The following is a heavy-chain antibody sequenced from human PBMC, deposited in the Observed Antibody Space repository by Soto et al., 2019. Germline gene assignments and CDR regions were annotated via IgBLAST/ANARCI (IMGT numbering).Heavy chain of an antibody. CDR2: IIPIFGAA. CDR3: ARGPNIVVVPAATPRGFDP. J-gene: IGHJ5*02. Sequence: ASVKVSCKASGGTFSSYAISWVRQAPGQGLEWMGGIIPIFGAANYAQKFQGRVTITADESTSTAYMELSSLRSEDTAVYYCARGPNIVVVPAATPRGFDPWGQGTLVTVSS. D-gene: IGHD2-2*01. V-gene: IGHV1-69*13. CDR1: GGTFSSYA.